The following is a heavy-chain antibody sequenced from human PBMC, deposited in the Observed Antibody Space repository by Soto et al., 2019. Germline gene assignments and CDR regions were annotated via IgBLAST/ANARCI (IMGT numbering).Heavy chain of an antibody. J-gene: IGHJ4*02. CDR3: ARLGYGSGHSGY. V-gene: IGHV4-39*01. CDR2: IYYSGST. CDR1: GGSISSSSYY. D-gene: IGHD3-10*01. Sequence: PSETLSLTCTVSGGSISSSSYYWGWIRQPPGKGLEWIGSIYYSGSTYYNPSLKSRVTISVDTSKNQFSLKLSSVTAADTAVYYCARLGYGSGHSGYWGQGTLVTVSS.